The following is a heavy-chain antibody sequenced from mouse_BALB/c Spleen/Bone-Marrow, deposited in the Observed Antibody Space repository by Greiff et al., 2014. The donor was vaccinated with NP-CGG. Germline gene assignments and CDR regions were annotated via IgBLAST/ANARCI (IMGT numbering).Heavy chain of an antibody. V-gene: IGHV1S81*02. CDR2: INPSNGRT. D-gene: IGHD2-1*01. CDR3: ARERGNYPFAY. J-gene: IGHJ3*01. Sequence: VQLVESGAELVKPGASVKLSCKASGYTFTSYWMHWVKQRPGQGLEWIGEINPSNGRTNYNEKFKSKATLTVDKSSSTAYMQLSSLTSEDPAVYYCARERGNYPFAYWGQGTLVTVSA. CDR1: GYTFTSYW.